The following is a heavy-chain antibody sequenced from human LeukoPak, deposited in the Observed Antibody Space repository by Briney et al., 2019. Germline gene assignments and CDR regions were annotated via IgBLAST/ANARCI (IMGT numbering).Heavy chain of an antibody. V-gene: IGHV1-18*01. CDR1: GYTFTSYG. CDR3: ARDPGAPNIYSSWNWFDP. J-gene: IGHJ5*02. CDR2: ISAYNGNT. Sequence: GASVKVSCKASGYTFTSYGISWVRQAPGQGLEWMGWISAYNGNTNYAQKLQGRVTMTTDTSTSTAYMELRSLRSDDTAVYYCARDPGAPNIYSSWNWFDPWGQGTLVTVSS. D-gene: IGHD6-6*01.